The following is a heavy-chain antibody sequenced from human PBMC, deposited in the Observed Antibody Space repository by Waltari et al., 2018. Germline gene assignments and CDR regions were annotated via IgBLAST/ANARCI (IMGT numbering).Heavy chain of an antibody. D-gene: IGHD3-22*01. Sequence: EVQLVESGGGLIQPGGSPRLPCAASGFPVRSNSMSWVPRAPGKGLEWVSVIYSGGSTYYADSVKGRFTISRDNSKNTLYLQMNSLRAEDTAVYYCARGPDYYYDTLIDYWGQGTLVTVSS. CDR3: ARGPDYYYDTLIDY. CDR1: GFPVRSNS. V-gene: IGHV3-53*01. CDR2: IYSGGST. J-gene: IGHJ4*02.